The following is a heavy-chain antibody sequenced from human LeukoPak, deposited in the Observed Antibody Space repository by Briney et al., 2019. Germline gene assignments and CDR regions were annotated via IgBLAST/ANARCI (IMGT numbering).Heavy chain of an antibody. D-gene: IGHD6-19*01. CDR2: INPNSGGT. Sequence: VASVKVSCKASGYTFTGYYMHWVRQAPGQGLEWMGWINPNSGGTNYAQKFQGRVTMTRDTSTSTVYMELSSLRSEDTAVYYCARAGGIAVAGRRWFDPWGQGTLVTVSS. J-gene: IGHJ5*02. CDR3: ARAGGIAVAGRRWFDP. V-gene: IGHV1-2*02. CDR1: GYTFTGYY.